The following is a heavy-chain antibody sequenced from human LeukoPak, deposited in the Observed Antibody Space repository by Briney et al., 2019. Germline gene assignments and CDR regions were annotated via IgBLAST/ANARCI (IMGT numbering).Heavy chain of an antibody. CDR1: GFTFSDYY. J-gene: IGHJ4*02. CDR2: ISSSGSTI. CDR3: ARDPYCSGTSCDYFDY. Sequence: GGSLRLSCAASGFTFSDYYMSWIRQAPGKGLGWVSYISSSGSTIYYADSVKGRFTISRDNAKNSLYLQMNSLRAEGTAVYYCARDPYCSGTSCDYFDYWGQGTLVTVSS. V-gene: IGHV3-11*01. D-gene: IGHD2-2*01.